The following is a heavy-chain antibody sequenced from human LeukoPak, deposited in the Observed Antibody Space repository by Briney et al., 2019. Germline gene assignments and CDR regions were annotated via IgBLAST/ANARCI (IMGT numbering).Heavy chain of an antibody. CDR1: GFTFSSYA. J-gene: IGHJ6*02. D-gene: IGHD3-10*01. CDR2: ISGSGGST. Sequence: GGSLRLSCAASGFTFSSYAMSWVRQAPGKGLEWVSAISGSGGSTYYADSVKGRFTISRDNSKNTLYLQMNSLRAEDTAVYYCASPYYYGSGSYLPYYYGMDVWGQGTTVTVSS. V-gene: IGHV3-23*01. CDR3: ASPYYYGSGSYLPYYYGMDV.